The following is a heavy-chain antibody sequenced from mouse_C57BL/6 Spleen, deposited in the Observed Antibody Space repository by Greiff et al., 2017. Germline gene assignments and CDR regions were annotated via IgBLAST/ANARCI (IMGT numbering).Heavy chain of an antibody. CDR3: ARDYYGSSYKYFEV. CDR1: GFTFSDYY. Sequence: EVQLVESGGGLVQPGGSLKLSCAASGFTFSDYYMYWVRQTPEKRLEWVAYISNGGGSTYYPDTVKGRFTISRDNAKNTLYLQMSRLKSEDTAMYYCARDYYGSSYKYFEVWGTGTTVTVSS. J-gene: IGHJ1*03. CDR2: ISNGGGST. V-gene: IGHV5-12*01. D-gene: IGHD1-1*01.